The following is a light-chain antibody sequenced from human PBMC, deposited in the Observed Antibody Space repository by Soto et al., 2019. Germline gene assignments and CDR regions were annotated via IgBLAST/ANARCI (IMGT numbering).Light chain of an antibody. Sequence: QSALTPPASVSGSPGQSITISCAGTMRDVGGYNLVSWYQQHPGRAPHLILYEVRNRPSGISFRFSGSKSGNTASLTISGLQAEDEADYYCSSFTSKSSLIFGGGTKLTVL. CDR3: SSFTSKSSLI. CDR2: EVR. V-gene: IGLV2-14*01. J-gene: IGLJ2*01. CDR1: MRDVGGYNL.